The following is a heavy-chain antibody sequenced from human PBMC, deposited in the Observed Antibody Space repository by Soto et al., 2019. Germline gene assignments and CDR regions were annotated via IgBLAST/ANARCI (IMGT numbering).Heavy chain of an antibody. CDR1: GGSISSGGYY. CDR2: IYYSGST. CDR3: ARDSSGYGAFEY. D-gene: IGHD6-25*01. Sequence: SETLSLTCTVSGGSISSGGYYWSWIRQHPGKGLEWIGYIYYSGSTYYNPSLKSRLTISVDTSKNQFSLHLSSVTAADTAVYYCARDSSGYGAFEYWGQGTPVTVSS. J-gene: IGHJ4*02. V-gene: IGHV4-31*03.